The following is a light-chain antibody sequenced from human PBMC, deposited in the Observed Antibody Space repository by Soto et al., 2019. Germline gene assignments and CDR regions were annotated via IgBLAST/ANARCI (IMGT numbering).Light chain of an antibody. CDR1: ISDVGGYNF. J-gene: IGLJ1*01. Sequence: QSALTQPASVSGSPGQSITISCTGTISDVGGYNFVSWYQQYPGKAPKLMICDVSNRPSGVSNRFSGSKSGNPASLTISGLQAEDEADYYCRSFPGSNYVCGTGTKLTVL. V-gene: IGLV2-14*03. CDR2: DVS. CDR3: RSFPGSNYV.